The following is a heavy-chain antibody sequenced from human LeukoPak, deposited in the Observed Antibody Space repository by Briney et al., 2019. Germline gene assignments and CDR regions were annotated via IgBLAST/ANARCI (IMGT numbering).Heavy chain of an antibody. Sequence: PGGSLRLSCAASGFTFSSYGMHWVRQAPGKGLEWVAVIWNGGSNKYYADSVKGRFTISRDNSKNTLYLQMNSLRAEDTAVYYCAKDHEVYSSSWLDYWGQGTLVTVSS. J-gene: IGHJ4*02. CDR3: AKDHEVYSSSWLDY. D-gene: IGHD6-13*01. CDR2: IWNGGSNK. V-gene: IGHV3-30*02. CDR1: GFTFSSYG.